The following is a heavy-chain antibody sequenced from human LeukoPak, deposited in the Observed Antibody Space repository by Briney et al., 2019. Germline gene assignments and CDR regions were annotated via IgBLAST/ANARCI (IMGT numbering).Heavy chain of an antibody. J-gene: IGHJ4*02. CDR1: GGSISSSSYY. CDR2: IYYSGST. D-gene: IGHD1-26*01. V-gene: IGHV4-39*07. Sequence: SETLSLTCTVSGGSISSSSYYWGWIRQPPGKGLEWIGSIYYSGSTFYNPSLKSRVTISVDTSKNQFSLKLSSVTAADTAVYYCAGMGGEEGGSYYFDYWGQGTLVTASS. CDR3: AGMGGEEGGSYYFDY.